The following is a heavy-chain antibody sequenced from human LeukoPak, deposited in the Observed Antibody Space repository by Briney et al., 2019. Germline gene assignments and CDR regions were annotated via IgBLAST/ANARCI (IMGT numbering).Heavy chain of an antibody. V-gene: IGHV3-48*03. CDR1: GFTFRSFE. CDR3: AKVYAGTWYDK. J-gene: IGHJ5*02. D-gene: IGHD3-16*01. Sequence: GGSLGLSCAASGFTFRSFEMNWVRQAPGKGLEWVSSISSSGSTIYYADSVKGRFTTSRDNVKSSLYLQMNSLRAEDTAIYYCAKVYAGTWYDKWGQGTLVTVSS. CDR2: ISSSGSTI.